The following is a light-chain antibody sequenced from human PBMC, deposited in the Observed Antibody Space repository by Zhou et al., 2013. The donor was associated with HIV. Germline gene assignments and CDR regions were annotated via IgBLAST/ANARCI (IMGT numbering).Light chain of an antibody. Sequence: EIVLTQSPGTLSLSPGERATLSCRASQSVDSSFLAWYQQKPGQAPRLLIYGASSRATGIPDRFSGSGSGTDFSLAIVRLEPEDFAIYYCQHYDDSSGYTFGQGTRLEIK. V-gene: IGKV3-20*01. CDR3: QHYDDSSGYT. J-gene: IGKJ2*01. CDR2: GAS. CDR1: QSVDSSF.